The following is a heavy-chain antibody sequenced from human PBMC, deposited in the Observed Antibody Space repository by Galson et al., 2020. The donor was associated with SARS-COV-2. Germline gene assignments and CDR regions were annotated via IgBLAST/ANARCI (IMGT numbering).Heavy chain of an antibody. CDR1: GFNVNSNY. D-gene: IGHD6-19*01. J-gene: IGHJ4*02. CDR3: ARSLGRYPDSGWID. V-gene: IGHV3-53*01. Sequence: GGSLRLSCAVSGFNVNSNYMSWVRQAPGKGPEWVSVIYSGGSTFYADSVKGRFTISRDNSKNTLFLQMNSLGVEDTAVYYCARSLGRYPDSGWIDWGQGTLVTVSS. CDR2: IYSGGST.